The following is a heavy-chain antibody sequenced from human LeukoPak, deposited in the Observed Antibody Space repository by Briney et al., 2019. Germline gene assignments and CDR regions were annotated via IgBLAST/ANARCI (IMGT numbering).Heavy chain of an antibody. CDR1: GFTFSSYS. J-gene: IGHJ3*02. CDR2: ISSSSSYI. Sequence: GGSLRLSCAASGFTFSSYSMNWVRQAPGKGLEWVSSISSSSSYIYYADSVKGRFTVSRDNAKNTLYLQMNSMRAEDTAVYYCARNIRSCSSTSCPTDAFDIWGQGTMVTVSS. CDR3: ARNIRSCSSTSCPTDAFDI. D-gene: IGHD2-2*01. V-gene: IGHV3-21*01.